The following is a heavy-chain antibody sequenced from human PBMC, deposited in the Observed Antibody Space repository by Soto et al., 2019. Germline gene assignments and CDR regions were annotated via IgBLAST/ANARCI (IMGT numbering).Heavy chain of an antibody. CDR2: IFHGGST. CDR3: ARVYCGSYSDS. D-gene: IGHD1-26*01. Sequence: SETLSLTCGVSGGTIRSNNWWSWVRQPPGKGLEWIGEIFHGGSTYYNPSLKTRVTISVDKSKNRFSLKLGSVTAADTAVYYCARVYCGSYSDSWGQGTLVTVS. CDR1: GGTIRSNNW. V-gene: IGHV4-4*02. J-gene: IGHJ4*02.